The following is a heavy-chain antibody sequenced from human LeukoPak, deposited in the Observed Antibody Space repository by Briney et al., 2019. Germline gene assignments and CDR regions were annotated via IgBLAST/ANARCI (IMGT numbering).Heavy chain of an antibody. J-gene: IGHJ5*02. Sequence: SETLSLTCAVYGGSFSGYYWSWIRQPPGKGLEWIGEINHSGSTNYNPSLKSRVTISVDRSKNQFSLKLSSVTAADTAVYYCARGGARTYYDYVWGSYPLSWFDPWGQGTLVTVSS. D-gene: IGHD3-16*01. V-gene: IGHV4-34*01. CDR1: GGSFSGYY. CDR3: ARGGARTYYDYVWGSYPLSWFDP. CDR2: INHSGST.